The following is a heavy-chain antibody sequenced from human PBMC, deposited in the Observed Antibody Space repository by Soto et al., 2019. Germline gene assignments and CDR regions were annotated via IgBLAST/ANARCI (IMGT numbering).Heavy chain of an antibody. CDR3: ARRVLAYSSSLQYGY. Sequence: QVQLQQWGAGLLKPSETLSLTCAVYGGSFSGYYWSWIRQPPGKGLEWIGEINHSGSTNYNPSLKSRVTISVDTSKNQFSLKLSSVTAADTAVYYCARRVLAYSSSLQYGYWGQGTLVTVSS. CDR1: GGSFSGYY. CDR2: INHSGST. D-gene: IGHD6-6*01. V-gene: IGHV4-34*01. J-gene: IGHJ4*02.